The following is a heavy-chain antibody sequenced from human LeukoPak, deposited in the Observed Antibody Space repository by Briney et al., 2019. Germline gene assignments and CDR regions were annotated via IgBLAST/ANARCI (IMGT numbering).Heavy chain of an antibody. CDR2: ISQSGST. CDR1: GGSFSGYH. V-gene: IGHV4-34*01. Sequence: PSETLSLTCAVEGGSFSGYHWSWIRQSAGKGLGWIGDISQSGSTDHNPPLKSRVALSIDPSKNQFSLKMTSMTAADTAVYFCARQRRGNSYGYRYFDSWGQGILVTVS. CDR3: ARQRRGNSYGYRYFDS. J-gene: IGHJ4*02. D-gene: IGHD5-18*01.